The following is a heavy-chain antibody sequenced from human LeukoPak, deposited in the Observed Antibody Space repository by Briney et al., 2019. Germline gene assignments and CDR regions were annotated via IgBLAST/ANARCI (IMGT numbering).Heavy chain of an antibody. J-gene: IGHJ4*02. CDR1: GFTFSSYW. CDR2: INSDGSSI. CDR3: ASWTYYYDRSGYYYGGWYFDY. Sequence: PGGSLRLSCAASGFTFSSYWMHWVRQVPGKGLVWVSRINSDGSSIGYADSVKGRFTISRDNAKNSLYLQMNSLRAEDTAVYSCASWTYYYDRSGYYYGGWYFDYWGQGTLVTVSS. V-gene: IGHV3-74*01. D-gene: IGHD3-22*01.